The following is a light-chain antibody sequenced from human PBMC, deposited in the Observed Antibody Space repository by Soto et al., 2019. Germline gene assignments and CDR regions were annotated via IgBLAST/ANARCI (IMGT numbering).Light chain of an antibody. Sequence: QSVLTQPASVSGSPGQSITISCTGTSSDVGGYNYVSWYQQHPGKAPKLMIYGVNNRPSGVSNRFSGSKSGNTASLTISGLQAEDEADYYCCSYTSSSNGVFGGGTKLTVL. V-gene: IGLV2-14*01. CDR3: CSYTSSSNGV. J-gene: IGLJ3*02. CDR1: SSDVGGYNY. CDR2: GVN.